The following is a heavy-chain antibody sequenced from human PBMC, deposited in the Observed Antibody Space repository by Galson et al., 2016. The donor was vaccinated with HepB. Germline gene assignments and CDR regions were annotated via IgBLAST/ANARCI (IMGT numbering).Heavy chain of an antibody. J-gene: IGHJ4*02. V-gene: IGHV3-7*01. CDR1: GLTFSTSW. Sequence: SLRLSCAVSGLTFSTSWMSWVRQSPGAGLEWVASLNPDGSETYYVDSLKGRSTVFRDNAKNSVYLQMDSLRVGDTAVYYCTRDFSYGRFDYWGQGTLVIVSS. CDR3: TRDFSYGRFDY. CDR2: LNPDGSET. D-gene: IGHD3-10*01.